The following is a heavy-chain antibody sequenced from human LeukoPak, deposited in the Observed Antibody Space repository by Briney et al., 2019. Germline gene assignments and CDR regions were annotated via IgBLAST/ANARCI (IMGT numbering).Heavy chain of an antibody. J-gene: IGHJ4*02. V-gene: IGHV1-46*01. CDR2: INPNGGNT. Sequence: GASVKISCKASGYTFTNYYIHWVRQAPGQGLEWVGLINPNGGNTGYAERFQGRVTVTTDTSTSTVYMELNGLGSEDTAVYYCARERRAWGEDFWGQGTLVTVSS. CDR1: GYTFTNYY. D-gene: IGHD3-16*01. CDR3: ARERRAWGEDF.